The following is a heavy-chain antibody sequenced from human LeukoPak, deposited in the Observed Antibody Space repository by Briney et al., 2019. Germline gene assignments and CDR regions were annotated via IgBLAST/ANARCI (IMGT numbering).Heavy chain of an antibody. D-gene: IGHD2-15*01. Sequence: GASVKVSCKASGYTFTSYAMHWVRQAPGQRLEWMGWINAGNGNTKYSQKFQGRVTITRDTSASTAYMELSSLRSEDTAAYCCARSRVPAGKYCSGGSCYGGFDYWGQGTLVTVSS. V-gene: IGHV1-3*01. J-gene: IGHJ4*02. CDR3: ARSRVPAGKYCSGGSCYGGFDY. CDR2: INAGNGNT. CDR1: GYTFTSYA.